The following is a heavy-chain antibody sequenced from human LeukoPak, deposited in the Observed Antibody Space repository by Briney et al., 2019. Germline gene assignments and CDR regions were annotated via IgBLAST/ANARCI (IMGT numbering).Heavy chain of an antibody. D-gene: IGHD3-9*01. CDR2: INHSGST. V-gene: IGHV4-34*01. J-gene: IGHJ6*03. Sequence: PSETLSLTCAVYGGSFSGYYWSWIRQPPGEGLEWIGEINHSGSTNYNPSLKSRVTISVDTSKNQFSLKLSSVTAADTAVYYCARVHDILTGYYLKYYYYYMDVWGKGTTVTISS. CDR1: GGSFSGYY. CDR3: ARVHDILTGYYLKYYYYYMDV.